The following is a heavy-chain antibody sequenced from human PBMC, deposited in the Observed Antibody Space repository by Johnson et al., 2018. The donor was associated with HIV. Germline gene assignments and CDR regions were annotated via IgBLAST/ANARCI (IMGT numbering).Heavy chain of an antibody. J-gene: IGHJ3*02. Sequence: QVLLVESGGGLVNPGGSLRLSCAASGFTFSDYYMSWIRQAPGKGLEWVSYITSSGNTVYYADSVKGRFTISRDNAKNSLYLQMNSLRAEDTAVYYCAREWIGHSSSWFRYAFDIWGQGTMVTVSS. CDR1: GFTFSDYY. V-gene: IGHV3-11*04. D-gene: IGHD6-13*01. CDR2: ITSSGNTV. CDR3: AREWIGHSSSWFRYAFDI.